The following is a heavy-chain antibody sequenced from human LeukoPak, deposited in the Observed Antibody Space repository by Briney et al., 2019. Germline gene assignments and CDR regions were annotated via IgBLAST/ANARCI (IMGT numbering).Heavy chain of an antibody. CDR1: GFTFSSYW. V-gene: IGHV3-74*01. Sequence: PGGSLRLSRAASGFTFSSYWMHWVRQAPGKGLVWVSRINSDGSRTSYADSVKGRVTISRDNAKNTLYLQMNSLRAEDTAVYYCARDKDYGSNSIPGYWARGTLVTVSS. CDR2: INSDGSRT. J-gene: IGHJ4*02. D-gene: IGHD4-23*01. CDR3: ARDKDYGSNSIPGY.